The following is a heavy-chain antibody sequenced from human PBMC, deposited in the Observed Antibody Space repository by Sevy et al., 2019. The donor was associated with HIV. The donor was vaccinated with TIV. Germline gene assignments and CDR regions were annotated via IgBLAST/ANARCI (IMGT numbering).Heavy chain of an antibody. J-gene: IGHJ2*01. V-gene: IGHV3-48*03. CDR2: ISSSGSTI. CDR1: GFTFSSYE. Sequence: GESLKISCAASGFTFSSYEMNWVRQAPGKGLEWVSYISSSGSTIYYADSVKGRFTISRDNAKNSLYLQMNSLRAEDTAVYYCARDGRYCSSTSCHLVERYFDLWGRGTLVTVSS. D-gene: IGHD2-2*01. CDR3: ARDGRYCSSTSCHLVERYFDL.